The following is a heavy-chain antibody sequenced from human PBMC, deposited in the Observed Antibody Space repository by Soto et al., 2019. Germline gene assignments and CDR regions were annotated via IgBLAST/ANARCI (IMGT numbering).Heavy chain of an antibody. Sequence: GGSLRLSCAASGFTFSSYGMHWVRQAPGKGLEWVAVIWCDGSNKYYADSVKGRFTISRDNSKNTLYLQMNSLRAEDTAVYYCAKDRNIVVVPAPDIWGQGTMVTVSS. CDR2: IWCDGSNK. CDR1: GFTFSSYG. J-gene: IGHJ3*02. V-gene: IGHV3-33*06. D-gene: IGHD2-2*01. CDR3: AKDRNIVVVPAPDI.